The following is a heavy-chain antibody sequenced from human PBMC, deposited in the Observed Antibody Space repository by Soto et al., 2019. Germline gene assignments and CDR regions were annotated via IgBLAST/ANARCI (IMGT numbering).Heavy chain of an antibody. J-gene: IGHJ4*02. CDR1: GFTFSSFG. CDR2: ISYDGSNK. V-gene: IGHV3-30*18. Sequence: QVQLVESGGGVVQPGRSLRLSCAASGFTFSSFGMHWVRQAPGKGLEWVAVISYDGSNKYYADSVKGRFTISRDNSRNTLYLQMNSLRAEDTAVYYCANFDYWGQGTLVTVSS. CDR3: ANFDY.